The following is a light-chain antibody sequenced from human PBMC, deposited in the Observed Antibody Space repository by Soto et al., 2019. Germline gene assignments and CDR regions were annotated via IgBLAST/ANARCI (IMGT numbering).Light chain of an antibody. CDR3: QQSGT. CDR2: DAS. CDR1: QNVSSTY. V-gene: IGKV3-20*01. Sequence: EVVLTQSTDTLSVSPGERATLSCRASQNVSSTYLAWYQQKPGQAPRLLIYDASSRATGIPDRFSGSGSGTDFILTISRLEHEDFAVYYCQQSGTFGPGTKVDIK. J-gene: IGKJ3*01.